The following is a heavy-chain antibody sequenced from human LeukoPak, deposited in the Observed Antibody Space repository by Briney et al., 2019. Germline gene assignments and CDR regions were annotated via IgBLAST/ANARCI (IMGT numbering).Heavy chain of an antibody. CDR3: ARGGAIPNWFDP. CDR1: GASIRTSY. Sequence: PSETLSLTCIVSGASIRTSYWSWIRQPAGKGLEWMGRIYRSGLAPYIPSPHTSGSPHYNPSLKCRVSVSVERSKRQVSLKLISVTAADTAIYYCARGGAIPNWFDPWGPGILVAVSS. CDR2: IYRSGLAPYIPSPHTSGSP. D-gene: IGHD2-2*02. V-gene: IGHV4-4*07. J-gene: IGHJ5*02.